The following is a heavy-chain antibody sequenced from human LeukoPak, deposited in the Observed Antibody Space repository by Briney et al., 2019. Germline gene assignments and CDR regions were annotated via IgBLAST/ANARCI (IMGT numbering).Heavy chain of an antibody. CDR2: IYYSGST. J-gene: IGHJ4*02. V-gene: IGHV4-59*01. D-gene: IGHD2-2*01. Sequence: SETLSLTCTVSGGSISSYYWSWVRQPPGKGLEGIGYIYYSGSTNYNPSLKSRVTISVDTSKNQFSLKLSSVTAADTAVYYCARSLGYCSSTSCVWDYYDSSGYRYYFDYWGQGTLVTVSS. CDR3: ARSLGYCSSTSCVWDYYDSSGYRYYFDY. CDR1: GGSISSYY.